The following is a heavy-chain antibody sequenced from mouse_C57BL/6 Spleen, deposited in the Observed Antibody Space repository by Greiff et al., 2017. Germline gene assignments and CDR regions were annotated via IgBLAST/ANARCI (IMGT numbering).Heavy chain of an antibody. Sequence: VQLQQSGPELVKPGASVKISCKASGYSFTGYYMNWVKQSPEKSLEWIGEINPSTGGTTYNQKFKAKATLTVDKSSSTAYMQLKSLTSEDSAVYYCARSTTVVAPFDYWGQGTTLTVSS. J-gene: IGHJ2*01. D-gene: IGHD1-1*01. CDR1: GYSFTGYY. V-gene: IGHV1-42*01. CDR3: ARSTTVVAPFDY. CDR2: INPSTGGT.